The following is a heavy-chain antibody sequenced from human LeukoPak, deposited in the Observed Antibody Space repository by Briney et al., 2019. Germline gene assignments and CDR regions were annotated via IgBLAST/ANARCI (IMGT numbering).Heavy chain of an antibody. J-gene: IGHJ6*02. CDR3: ARVEGDYYYYYGMDV. D-gene: IGHD3-16*01. CDR2: ISSSSSYI. V-gene: IGHV3-21*01. Sequence: GGSPRLSCAASGFTFSSYSMNWVRQAPGKGLEWVSSISSSSSYIYYADSVKGRFTISRDNAKNPLYLQMNSLRAEDTAVHYCARVEGDYYYYYGMDVWGQGTTVTVSS. CDR1: GFTFSSYS.